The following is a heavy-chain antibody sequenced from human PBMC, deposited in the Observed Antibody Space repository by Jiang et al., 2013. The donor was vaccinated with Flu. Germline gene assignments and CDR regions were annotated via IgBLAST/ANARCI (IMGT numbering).Heavy chain of an antibody. D-gene: IGHD3-9*01. CDR3: AHRRAARYFDWILDNYYYYGLDV. J-gene: IGHJ6*02. Sequence: GKALEWLALIYWDDNKRYSPSLRSRLTISKDTANNQVILTMTNMDPVDTATYYCAHRRAARYFDWILDNYYYYGLDVWGQGTTVTVSS. V-gene: IGHV2-5*02. CDR2: IYWDDNK.